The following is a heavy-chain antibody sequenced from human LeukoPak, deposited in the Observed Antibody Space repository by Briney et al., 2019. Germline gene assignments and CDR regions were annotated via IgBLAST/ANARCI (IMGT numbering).Heavy chain of an antibody. V-gene: IGHV1-24*01. CDR1: GYTLTELS. CDR3: ATGYSSGWTWYNWFDP. D-gene: IGHD6-19*01. Sequence: ASVKVSCKVSGYTLTELSMHWVRQAPGKGLEWTGGFDPEDGETIYAQKFQGRVTMTEDTSTDTAYMELSSLRSEDTAVYYCATGYSSGWTWYNWFDPWGQGTLVAVSS. J-gene: IGHJ5*02. CDR2: FDPEDGET.